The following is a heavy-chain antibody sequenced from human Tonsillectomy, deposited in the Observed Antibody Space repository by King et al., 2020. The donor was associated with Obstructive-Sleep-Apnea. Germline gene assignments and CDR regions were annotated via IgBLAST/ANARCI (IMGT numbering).Heavy chain of an antibody. D-gene: IGHD3-22*01. V-gene: IGHV3-49*03. CDR3: ARDLGYHDSSGYYGGHFDY. J-gene: IGHJ4*02. Sequence: VQLVESGGGLVQPGRSLRLSCTASGFTFSDYTMSWFRQAPGKGLEWVGLIRSKAYGGTADYAASVKGRFTISRDDSKSIAYLQMNSLKTEDTAVYYCARDLGYHDSSGYYGGHFDYWGQGTLVTVSS. CDR2: IRSKAYGGTA. CDR1: GFTFSDYT.